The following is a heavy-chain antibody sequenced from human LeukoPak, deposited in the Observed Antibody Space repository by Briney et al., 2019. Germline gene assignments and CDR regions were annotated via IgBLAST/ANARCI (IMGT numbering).Heavy chain of an antibody. Sequence: GESLKISCKGSGYSFTSYWIGWVRQMPGKGLEWMGIIYPGDSDTRYSPSFQGQVTISADKSTSTAYLQWSSLKASDTAMYYCASPTTVTTIAFDIWGQGTMVTVSS. V-gene: IGHV5-51*01. CDR2: IYPGDSDT. CDR1: GYSFTSYW. CDR3: ASPTTVTTIAFDI. D-gene: IGHD4-17*01. J-gene: IGHJ3*02.